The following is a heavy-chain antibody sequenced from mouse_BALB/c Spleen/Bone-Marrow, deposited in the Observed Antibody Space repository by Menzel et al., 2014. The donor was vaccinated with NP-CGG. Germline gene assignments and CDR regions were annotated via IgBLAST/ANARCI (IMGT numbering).Heavy chain of an antibody. CDR1: GYTFTNYW. CDR3: AREYYDNSFAY. J-gene: IGHJ3*01. D-gene: IGHD2-1*01. CDR2: TAPGSDNT. Sequence: DLVKPGASVKLSCKASGYTFTNYWINWIKQRPGQGLEWMGRTAPGSDNTYYNEMFKGKATLTVDTSSSTAYMQLSSQSSEDSAVYFCAREYYDNSFAYWGQGTLVTVSA. V-gene: IGHV1S41*01.